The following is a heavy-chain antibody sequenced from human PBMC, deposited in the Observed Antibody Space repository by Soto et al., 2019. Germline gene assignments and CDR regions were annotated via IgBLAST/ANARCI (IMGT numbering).Heavy chain of an antibody. CDR2: FDPEDGET. J-gene: IGHJ4*02. D-gene: IGHD3-22*01. Sequence: ASVKVSCTVFGYTLTEXSMHWVRQAPGKGLEWMGGFDPEDGETIYAQKFQGRVTMTEDTSTDTAYMELSSLRSEDTAVYYCAATKLYDSSGYYQAAPDYWGQGTLVTVSS. CDR3: AATKLYDSSGYYQAAPDY. V-gene: IGHV1-24*01. CDR1: GYTLTEXS.